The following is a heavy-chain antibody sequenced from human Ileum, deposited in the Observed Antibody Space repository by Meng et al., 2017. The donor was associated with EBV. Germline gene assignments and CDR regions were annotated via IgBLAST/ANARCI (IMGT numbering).Heavy chain of an antibody. CDR1: GDSLSSSLYY. D-gene: IGHD5/OR15-5a*01. Sequence: QLQLQESGPGLVKPSETLSLTCTVLGDSLSSSLYYWGWIRQSPGKGLECIGTIFYRGNTFYNPSLKSRITVSVDTSKNQFSLRLTSVTAADTAVYYCARPFPSIVSPRLDPCGDWGQGTLVTVSS. CDR3: ARPFPSIVSPRLDPCGD. V-gene: IGHV4-39*01. CDR2: IFYRGNT. J-gene: IGHJ4*02.